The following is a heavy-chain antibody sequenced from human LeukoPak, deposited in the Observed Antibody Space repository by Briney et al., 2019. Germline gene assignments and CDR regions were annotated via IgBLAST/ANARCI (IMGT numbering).Heavy chain of an antibody. CDR2: IQSKAAGGTT. CDR1: GFTFSNAW. CDR3: AKGDSSGWYESNWFDP. D-gene: IGHD6-19*01. J-gene: IGHJ5*02. V-gene: IGHV3-15*07. Sequence: GGSLRLSCVASGFTFSNAWINWVRQAPGRGLEWVGRIQSKAAGGTTEYAAPVKGRFTISRDNSKNTLYLQMNSLRAEDAAVYCCAKGDSSGWYESNWFDPWGQGTLVTVSS.